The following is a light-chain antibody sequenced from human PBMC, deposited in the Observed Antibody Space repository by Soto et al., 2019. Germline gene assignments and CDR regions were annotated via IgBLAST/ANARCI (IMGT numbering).Light chain of an antibody. CDR3: AAWDDNLSALV. CDR2: RNN. J-gene: IGLJ2*01. CDR1: SSNIGTNF. V-gene: IGLV1-47*01. Sequence: QSALTQPPSASGTPGQRVTISCSGGSSNIGTNFVSWYQPLPGTAPKLLIFRNNQRPSGVPDRFSGSRSGTSAPLAISGLRSEDEADYFCAAWDDNLSALVFGGGTKLTVL.